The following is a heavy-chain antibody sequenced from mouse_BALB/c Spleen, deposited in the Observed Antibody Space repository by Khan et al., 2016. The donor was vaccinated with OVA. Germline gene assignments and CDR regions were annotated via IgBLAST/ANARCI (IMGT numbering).Heavy chain of an antibody. CDR1: GYSITSDYA. D-gene: IGHD1-1*01. J-gene: IGHJ2*01. CDR2: ISYSGNT. V-gene: IGHV3-2*02. Sequence: EVELVESGPGLVKPSQSLSLTYTVTGYSITSDYAWNWLRQFPGNKLEWMGFISYSGNTNYTPSLKSRISISRDTSKNQFFLQLHSVTTEDTATDDCARVYEGDFDYWGQGTTLTVSS. CDR3: ARVYEGDFDY.